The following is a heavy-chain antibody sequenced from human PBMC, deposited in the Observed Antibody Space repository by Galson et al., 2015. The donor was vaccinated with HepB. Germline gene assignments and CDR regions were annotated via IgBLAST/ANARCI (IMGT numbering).Heavy chain of an antibody. CDR3: AKVRFLEWLSSMDV. Sequence: SLRLSCAASGFTFSSYAMNWVRQAPGKGLEWVSAISASGGSTYYADSVKGRFTISRDNSKNTLYLQMNSLRAEDTAVYYCAKVRFLEWLSSMDVWGKGTTVTVSS. J-gene: IGHJ6*03. D-gene: IGHD3-3*01. V-gene: IGHV3-23*01. CDR2: ISASGGST. CDR1: GFTFSSYA.